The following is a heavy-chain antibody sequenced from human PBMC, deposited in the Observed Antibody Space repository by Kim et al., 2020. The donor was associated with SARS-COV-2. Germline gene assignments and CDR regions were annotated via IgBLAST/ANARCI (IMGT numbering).Heavy chain of an antibody. V-gene: IGHV3-48*02. D-gene: IGHD3-22*01. CDR3: ARGPPIAYYYDSSGYYQRFDY. Sequence: FTISRDNAKNSLYLQMNSLRDEDTAVYYCARGPPIAYYYDSSGYYQRFDYWGQGTLVTVSS. J-gene: IGHJ4*02.